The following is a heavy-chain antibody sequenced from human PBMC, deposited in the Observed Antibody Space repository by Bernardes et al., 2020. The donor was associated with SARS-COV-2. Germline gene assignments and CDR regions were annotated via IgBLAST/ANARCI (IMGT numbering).Heavy chain of an antibody. J-gene: IGHJ4*02. CDR1: QFTFSRYW. CDR2: IKEDGTER. D-gene: IGHD6-13*01. V-gene: IGHV3-7*03. Sequence: GGSLRLSCVGSQFTFSRYWMNWVRQAPGKGLEWVASIKEDGTERHYVDSVKGRFTLSRDNAKNLLFLQMNSLRVDDTAVYYCARDSRVDSWSWGSLSLDYWGQGTLVSVSS. CDR3: ARDSRVDSWSWGSLSLDY.